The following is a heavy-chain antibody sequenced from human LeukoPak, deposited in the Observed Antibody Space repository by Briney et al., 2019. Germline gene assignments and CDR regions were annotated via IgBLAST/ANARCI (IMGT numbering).Heavy chain of an antibody. CDR3: ARHTGYSSSWSQN. V-gene: IGHV3-7*01. D-gene: IGHD6-13*01. J-gene: IGHJ4*02. CDR2: IKKDGSEI. CDR1: GFAFSTYW. Sequence: PGGSLRLSCAASGFAFSTYWMSWVRQAPGKGLEWVANIKKDGSEIYYVDSVKGRFTISRDNAKNSLYLQMNSLRAEDTAVYYCARHTGYSSSWSQNWGQGTLVTVSS.